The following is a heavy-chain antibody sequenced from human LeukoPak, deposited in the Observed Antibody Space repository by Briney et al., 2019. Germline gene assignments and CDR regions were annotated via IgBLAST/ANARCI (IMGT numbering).Heavy chain of an antibody. D-gene: IGHD5/OR15-5a*01. J-gene: IGHJ6*03. CDR1: GFTFSSYE. CDR3: TRTEDIVYDYYYYYMDV. Sequence: GGSLRLSCAASGFTFSSYEMNWVRQAPGKGLEWVSYISSSGSTIYYADSVKGRFTISRDNAKNSLYLQMNSLKTEDTAVYYCTRTEDIVYDYYYYYMDVWGKGTTVTVSS. V-gene: IGHV3-48*03. CDR2: ISSSGSTI.